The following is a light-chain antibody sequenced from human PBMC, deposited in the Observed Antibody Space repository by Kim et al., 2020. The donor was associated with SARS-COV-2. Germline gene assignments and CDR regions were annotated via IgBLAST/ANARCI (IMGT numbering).Light chain of an antibody. CDR2: YVT. V-gene: IGLV3-21*01. Sequence: PGVKDRIPCGGQHIGYKSVPWYQQKPGQAPVLVIYYVTDRPSGIPGRFSGSNSGNTATLPIRGVEAGDEADYYCQVWDSTSDHYVFGAGTQLTVL. CDR1: HIGYKS. CDR3: QVWDSTSDHYV. J-gene: IGLJ1*01.